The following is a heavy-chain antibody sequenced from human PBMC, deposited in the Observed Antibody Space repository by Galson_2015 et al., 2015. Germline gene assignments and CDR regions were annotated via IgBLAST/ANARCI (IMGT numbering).Heavy chain of an antibody. CDR2: ISGSGGST. V-gene: IGHV3-23*01. CDR3: AKDGGWSGYDHYYYYMDV. D-gene: IGHD3-3*01. J-gene: IGHJ6*03. CDR1: GFTFSSYA. Sequence: SLRLSCAASGFTFSSYAMSWVRQAPGKGLEWVSAISGSGGSTYYADSVKGRFTISRDNSKNTLYLQMNSLRAEDTAVYYCAKDGGWSGYDHYYYYMDVWGKGTTVTVSS.